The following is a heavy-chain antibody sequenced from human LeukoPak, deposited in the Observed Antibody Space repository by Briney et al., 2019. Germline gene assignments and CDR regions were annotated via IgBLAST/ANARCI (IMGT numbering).Heavy chain of an antibody. CDR3: AKDSGHYSSGWYGY. CDR2: ISGSGGST. CDR1: GFTFSSYA. Sequence: PGGSLKLPCAASGFTFSSYAMSWVRQAPGKGLEWVSAISGSGGSTYYADSVKGRFTISRDNSKNTLYLQMNSLRAEDTAVYYCAKDSGHYSSGWYGYWGQGTLVTVSS. V-gene: IGHV3-23*01. J-gene: IGHJ4*02. D-gene: IGHD6-19*01.